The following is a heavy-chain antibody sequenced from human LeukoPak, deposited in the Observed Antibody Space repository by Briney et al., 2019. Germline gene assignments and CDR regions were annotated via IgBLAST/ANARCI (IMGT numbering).Heavy chain of an antibody. Sequence: PGGSLRLSCAASRFTFSNAWMSWVRQAPGRGLEWVGRIKSKTEGGTTDYAAPVKGRFTISRDDSKNTLYLQMNSLKTEDTAMYYCAPEPYTTPDPFDYWGQGTLVTVSS. D-gene: IGHD1-1*01. CDR1: RFTFSNAW. CDR3: APEPYTTPDPFDY. J-gene: IGHJ4*02. CDR2: IKSKTEGGTT. V-gene: IGHV3-15*01.